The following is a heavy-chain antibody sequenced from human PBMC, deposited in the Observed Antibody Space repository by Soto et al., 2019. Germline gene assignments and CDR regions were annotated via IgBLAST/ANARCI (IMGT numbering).Heavy chain of an antibody. CDR1: GYTFTGYY. CDR2: INPNSGGT. V-gene: IGHV1-2*04. D-gene: IGHD2-2*02. J-gene: IGHJ5*02. CDR3: ARASGYTGDWFDP. Sequence: QVQLVQSGAEVKKPGASVKVSCKASGYTFTGYYMHWVRQAPGQGLEWMGWINPNSGGTNYAQKFQGWVTMTKDTSISTAYMELSRLRSDGTAVYYCARASGYTGDWFDPWGQGTLVTVSS.